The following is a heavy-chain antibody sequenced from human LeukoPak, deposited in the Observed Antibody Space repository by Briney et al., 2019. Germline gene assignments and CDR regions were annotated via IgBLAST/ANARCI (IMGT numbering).Heavy chain of an antibody. CDR1: GYTFTGYY. CDR2: INPNSGGT. J-gene: IGHJ3*02. CDR3: ARDSINRYYYDSSGADAFDI. V-gene: IGHV1-2*02. D-gene: IGHD3-22*01. Sequence: GASVKVSCKASGYTFTGYYMHWVRQAPGQGLEWMGWINPNSGGTNYAQKFQGRVTMTRDTSISTACMELSRLRSDDTAVYYCARDSINRYYYDSSGADAFDIWGQGTMVTVSS.